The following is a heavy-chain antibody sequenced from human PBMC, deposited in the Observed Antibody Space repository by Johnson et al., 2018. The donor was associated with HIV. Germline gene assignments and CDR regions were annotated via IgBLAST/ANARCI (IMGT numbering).Heavy chain of an antibody. J-gene: IGHJ3*02. CDR2: IRYDGSNK. CDR1: GFTFSSYG. CDR3: AKGGSAVAVAFDI. D-gene: IGHD6-19*01. V-gene: IGHV3-30*02. Sequence: QVQLVESGGGVVQPGGSLRLSCAASGFTFSSYGMHCVRQAPGKGLEWVAFIRYDGSNKYYADSVKGRFTISRDNSKNTLYLQMNSLRAEDTAVYYCAKGGSAVAVAFDIWGQGTMVTVSS.